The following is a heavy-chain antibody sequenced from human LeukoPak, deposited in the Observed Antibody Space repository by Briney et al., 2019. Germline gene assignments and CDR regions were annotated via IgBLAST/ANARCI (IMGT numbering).Heavy chain of an antibody. J-gene: IGHJ5*02. CDR1: GGTFSSYA. Sequence: SVKVSCKASGGTFSSYAISWVRQAPGQGLEWMGRIIPILGIANYAQKFQGRVTITADKSTSTAYMELSNLRSEDTAVYYCARGYCSGGSCYGPWGQGTLVTVSS. D-gene: IGHD2-15*01. CDR3: ARGYCSGGSCYGP. V-gene: IGHV1-69*04. CDR2: IIPILGIA.